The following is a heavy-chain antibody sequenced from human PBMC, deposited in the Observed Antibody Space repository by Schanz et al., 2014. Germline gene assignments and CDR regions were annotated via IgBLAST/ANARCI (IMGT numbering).Heavy chain of an antibody. CDR2: MNESHSTI. CDR1: GFTFSSYS. CDR3: ARKVVATSGGYYDN. D-gene: IGHD5-12*01. V-gene: IGHV3-23*04. Sequence: EVQLVESGGGLVQPGGSLRLSCTASGFTFSSYSMNWVRQARGKGLEWVSAMNESHSTIYYADSVRGRFTISRDNAENTLFLQMNSLRAEDTAVYYCARKVVATSGGYYDNWGQGTLVIVSS. J-gene: IGHJ4*02.